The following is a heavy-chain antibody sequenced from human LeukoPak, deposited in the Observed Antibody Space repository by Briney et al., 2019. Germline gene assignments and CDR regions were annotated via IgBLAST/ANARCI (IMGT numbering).Heavy chain of an antibody. V-gene: IGHV3-7*01. Sequence: GGSLRLSCAASGFTFSSYWMSWVLQAPGKGLEWVANIKQDGSEKYYVDSVKGRFTISRDNAKNSLYLQMNSLRAEDTAVYYCARDTTVTTGHWGYYYYYGMDVWGQGTTVTVSS. CDR2: IKQDGSEK. J-gene: IGHJ6*02. CDR1: GFTFSSYW. D-gene: IGHD4-11*01. CDR3: ARDTTVTTGHWGYYYYYGMDV.